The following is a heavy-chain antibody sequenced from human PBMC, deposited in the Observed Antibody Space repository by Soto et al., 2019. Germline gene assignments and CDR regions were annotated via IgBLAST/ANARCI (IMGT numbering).Heavy chain of an antibody. CDR1: GFSLSTSGVG. V-gene: IGHV2-5*02. Sequence: VSCPLVNPTPTLTLTCTFSGFSLSTSGVGVGCIRQPPGKALEWLALIYWDDDKRYSPSLKSRLTITKDTSKNQVVLTMTNMDPADKATYYCGHRVDFVRFYYTPIGRKNTAWFDPWGQGTLVTVSS. CDR2: IYWDDDK. D-gene: IGHD3-3*01. CDR3: GHRVDFVRFYYTPIGRKNTAWFDP. J-gene: IGHJ5*02.